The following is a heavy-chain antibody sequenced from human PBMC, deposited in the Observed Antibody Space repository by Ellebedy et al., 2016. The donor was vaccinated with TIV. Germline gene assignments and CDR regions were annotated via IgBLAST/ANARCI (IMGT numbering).Heavy chain of an antibody. J-gene: IGHJ5*02. V-gene: IGHV3-23*01. CDR2: ITGSGSSA. D-gene: IGHD6-13*01. CDR1: GFTLGSFA. CDR3: AKCRATTWYDWFDP. Sequence: GGSLRLXCAASGFTLGSFAMTWVRQAPGKGLEWVAGITGSGSSADYADSVKGRFTISRDNPKNTLYLQMNSLRAEDTAVYYCAKCRATTWYDWFDPWGQGTLVTVSS.